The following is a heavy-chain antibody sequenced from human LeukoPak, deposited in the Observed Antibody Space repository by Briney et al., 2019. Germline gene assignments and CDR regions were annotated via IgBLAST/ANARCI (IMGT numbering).Heavy chain of an antibody. CDR1: GFTFRNYC. V-gene: IGHV3-7*01. CDR3: VRGWRDN. CDR2: INQDHREK. D-gene: IGHD2-15*01. J-gene: IGHJ4*02. Sequence: GGSLRLSCAASGFTFRNYCMSWVRQAPGKGLEWVANINQDHREKYYGGSVKGRFTISRDNAKNPLYLQLNTLRPEDTAVYYCVRGWRDNRGQGTLVTVSS.